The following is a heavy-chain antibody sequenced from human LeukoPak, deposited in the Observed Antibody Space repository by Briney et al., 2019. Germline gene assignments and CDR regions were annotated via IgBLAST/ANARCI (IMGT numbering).Heavy chain of an antibody. J-gene: IGHJ4*02. CDR2: ISSSSSTI. CDR3: ARDVVAGTSDY. D-gene: IGHD6-19*01. V-gene: IGHV3-48*04. CDR1: GFTFSSYS. Sequence: GGSLRLSCAASGFTFSSYSMNWVRQAPGKGLEWVSYISSSSSTIYYADSVKGRFTISRDNAKNSLYLQMNSLRAEDTAVYYCARDVVAGTSDYRGQGTLVTVSS.